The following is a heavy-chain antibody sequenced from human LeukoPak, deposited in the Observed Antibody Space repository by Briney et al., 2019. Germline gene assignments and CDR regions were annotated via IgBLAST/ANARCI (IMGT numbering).Heavy chain of an antibody. CDR2: ISGSGGST. CDR3: AIRRGYSYGEFDY. CDR1: GFTFSSYA. D-gene: IGHD5-18*01. V-gene: IGHV3-23*01. Sequence: GASLRLSCAASGFTFSSYAMSWVRQAPGKGLEGVSAISGSGGSTYYADSVKGRFTISRDNSKNTLYLQMNSLRAEDTAVYYCAIRRGYSYGEFDYWGQGTLVTVSS. J-gene: IGHJ4*02.